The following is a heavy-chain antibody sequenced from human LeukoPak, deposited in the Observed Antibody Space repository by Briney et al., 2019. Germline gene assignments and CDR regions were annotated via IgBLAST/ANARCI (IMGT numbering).Heavy chain of an antibody. V-gene: IGHV3-66*01. J-gene: IGHJ2*01. Sequence: GGSLRLSCAASGFTFSTYAMGWVRQAPGKGLEWVSVIYSGGSTYYADSVKGRFTISRDNSKNTLYLQMNSLRAEDTAVYYCARVTGNWFFDLWGRGTLVTVSS. D-gene: IGHD3-9*01. CDR2: IYSGGST. CDR1: GFTFSTYA. CDR3: ARVTGNWFFDL.